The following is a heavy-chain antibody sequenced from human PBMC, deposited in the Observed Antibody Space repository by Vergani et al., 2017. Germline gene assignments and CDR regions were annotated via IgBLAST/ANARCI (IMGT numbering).Heavy chain of an antibody. Sequence: QVQLVQSGAEVKKLGASVKVPCKAPGYTFTSYYMHWVRQAPGQGLEWMGIINTSGGSTSYAQKFQGRVTMTRDTATSTVYMELSSLRSEDTPVYYCARDGPYSGSWYSFWGQGTLVTVSS. CDR2: INTSGGST. V-gene: IGHV1-46*03. D-gene: IGHD6-13*01. CDR3: ARDGPYSGSWYSF. J-gene: IGHJ4*02. CDR1: GYTFTSYY.